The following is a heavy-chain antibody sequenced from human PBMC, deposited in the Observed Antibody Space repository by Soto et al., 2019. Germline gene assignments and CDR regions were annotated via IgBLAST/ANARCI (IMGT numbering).Heavy chain of an antibody. D-gene: IGHD3-10*01. J-gene: IGHJ4*02. CDR2: INHSGST. CDR3: ASTGFIYYGTGSYYNPKSYDLDY. V-gene: IGHV4-34*01. Sequence: SETLSLTCALYGRSLSGYYRSWIRQPPGKEMEWIWEINHSGSTTYNPALKSRVTVSVDTSKNRFSLKLSSVTAADTAVYYCASTGFIYYGTGSYYNPKSYDLDYGGQGTLVTVSS. CDR1: GRSLSGYY.